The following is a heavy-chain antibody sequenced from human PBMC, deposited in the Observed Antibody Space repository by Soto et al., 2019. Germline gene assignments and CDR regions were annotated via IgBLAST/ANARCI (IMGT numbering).Heavy chain of an antibody. CDR1: GGSFSGYY. CDR2: INHSGST. J-gene: IGHJ3*02. D-gene: IGHD3-10*01. Sequence: LSLTCAVYGGSFSGYYWSWIRQPPGKGLEWIGEINHSGSTNYNPSLKSRVTISVDTSKNQFSLKLSSVTAADTAVYYCARGVLLWFGRPGLDAFDIWGQGTMVTVSS. CDR3: ARGVLLWFGRPGLDAFDI. V-gene: IGHV4-34*01.